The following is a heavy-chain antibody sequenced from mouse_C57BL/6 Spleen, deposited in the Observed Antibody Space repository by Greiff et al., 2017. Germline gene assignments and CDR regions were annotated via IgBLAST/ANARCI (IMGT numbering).Heavy chain of an antibody. J-gene: IGHJ2*01. CDR1: GYTFTSYG. D-gene: IGHD2-4*01. Sequence: QVQLQQSGAELARPGASVKLSCKASGYTFTSYGISWVKQRTGQGLEWIGEIYPRSGNTYYNEKFKGKATLTADKSSSTAYMELRSLTSEDSAVYFCAREAYDYPYYFDYWGQGTTLTVSS. CDR2: IYPRSGNT. CDR3: AREAYDYPYYFDY. V-gene: IGHV1-81*01.